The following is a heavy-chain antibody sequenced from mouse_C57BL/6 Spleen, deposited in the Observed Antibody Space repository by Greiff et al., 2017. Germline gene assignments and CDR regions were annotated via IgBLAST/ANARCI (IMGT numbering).Heavy chain of an antibody. V-gene: IGHV1-42*01. CDR3: ARGGYYCYSTVGN. D-gene: IGHD2-12*01. J-gene: IGHJ4*01. Sequence: VQLQQSGPELVKPGASVKISCKASGYSFTGYYMNWVKQSPEKSLEWIGEINPSTGGTTYNQKFKAKATLTVDKSSSTAYMQLKSLTSEDSAVYYCARGGYYCYSTVGNWGQGTSVTVSS. CDR1: GYSFTGYY. CDR2: INPSTGGT.